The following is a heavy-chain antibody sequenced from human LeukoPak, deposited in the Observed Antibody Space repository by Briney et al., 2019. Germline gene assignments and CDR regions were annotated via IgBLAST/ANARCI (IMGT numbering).Heavy chain of an antibody. V-gene: IGHV1-69*01. J-gene: IGHJ3*02. Sequence: SVKVSCKASGGTFSSYAISWVQQAPGQGLEWMGGIIPIFGTANYAQKFQGRVTITADESTSTAYMELSSLRSEDTAVYYCARTTGDYGPGAFDIWGQGTMVTVSS. CDR1: GGTFSSYA. CDR2: IIPIFGTA. CDR3: ARTTGDYGPGAFDI. D-gene: IGHD4-17*01.